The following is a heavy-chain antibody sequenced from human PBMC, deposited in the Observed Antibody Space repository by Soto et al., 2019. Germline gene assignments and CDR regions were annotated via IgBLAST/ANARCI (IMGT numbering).Heavy chain of an antibody. CDR3: ASSRKDYYYYGMDV. CDR1: GGTFSSYA. CDR2: IIPIFGTP. D-gene: IGHD6-13*01. V-gene: IGHV1-69*12. Sequence: QVQLVQSGAEVKKPGSSVKVSCKASGGTFSSYAISWVRQAPGQGLEWMGGIIPIFGTPNYAQKFQGRVTITADESTSTAYMERSSLRSEDTAVYYGASSRKDYYYYGMDVWGQGTTVTVSS. J-gene: IGHJ6*02.